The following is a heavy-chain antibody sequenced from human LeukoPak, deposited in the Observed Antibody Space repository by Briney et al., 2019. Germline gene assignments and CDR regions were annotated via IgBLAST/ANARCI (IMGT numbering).Heavy chain of an antibody. CDR3: ARIIVVVPAAKYYYYMDV. D-gene: IGHD2-2*01. CDR2: IYYSGST. Sequence: SETLSLTCTVSGGSISSYYWSWIRQPPGKGLEWIGYIYYSGSTYYNPSLKSRVTISVDTSKNQFSLKLSSVTAADTAVYYCARIIVVVPAAKYYYYMDVWGKGTTVTVSS. J-gene: IGHJ6*03. V-gene: IGHV4-59*08. CDR1: GGSISSYY.